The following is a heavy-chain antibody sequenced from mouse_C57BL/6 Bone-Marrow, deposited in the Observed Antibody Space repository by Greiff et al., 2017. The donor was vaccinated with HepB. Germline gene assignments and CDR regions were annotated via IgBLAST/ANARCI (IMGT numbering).Heavy chain of an antibody. CDR3: GSGADRFAY. CDR1: GYTFTSYW. V-gene: IGHV1-50*01. CDR2: IDPSDSYT. J-gene: IGHJ3*01. Sequence: VQLQQPGAELVKPGASVKLSCKASGYTFTSYWMQWVKQRPGQGLEWIGEIDPSDSYTNYNQKCKGKATLTVDTSSSTAYMQLSSRTSEAAAFYECGSGADRFAYWGQGTLVTVSA.